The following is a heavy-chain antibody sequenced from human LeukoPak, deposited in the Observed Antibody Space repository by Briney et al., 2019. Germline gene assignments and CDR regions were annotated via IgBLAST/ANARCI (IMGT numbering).Heavy chain of an antibody. J-gene: IGHJ6*02. CDR3: ARVVTTVTPPYYYYYGMDV. CDR1: GFTFSSYE. D-gene: IGHD4-17*01. CDR2: ISSSGSTI. V-gene: IGHV3-48*03. Sequence: GGSLRLSCAASGFTFSSYEMNWVRQAPGKGLEWVPYISSSGSTIYYADSVKGRFTISRDNAKNSLYLQMNSLRAEDTAVYYCARVVTTVTPPYYYYYGMDVWGQGTTVTVSS.